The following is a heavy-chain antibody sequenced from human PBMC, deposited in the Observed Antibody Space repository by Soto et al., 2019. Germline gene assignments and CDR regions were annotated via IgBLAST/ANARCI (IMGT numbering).Heavy chain of an antibody. CDR2: IYYSGST. J-gene: IGHJ4*02. CDR3: ARRLNAFWIDY. V-gene: IGHV4-39*01. D-gene: IGHD1-1*01. Sequence: ASETLPLTCTVSGGSISSSSYYWGWIRQPPGKGLEWIGSIYYSGSTYYNPSLKSRVTISVDTSKNQFSLKLSSVTAADTAVYYCARRLNAFWIDYWGQGTLVTVSS. CDR1: GGSISSSSYY.